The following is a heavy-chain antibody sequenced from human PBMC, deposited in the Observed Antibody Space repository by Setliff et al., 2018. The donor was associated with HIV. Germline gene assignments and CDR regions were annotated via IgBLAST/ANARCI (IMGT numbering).Heavy chain of an antibody. CDR2: INPSGGSA. D-gene: IGHD3-10*01. V-gene: IGHV1-46*01. J-gene: IGHJ4*02. CDR1: GDTFTRFH. CDR3: ATEDKGYYASGLG. Sequence: ASVKVSCKASGDTFTRFHIHWVRQAPGQGLEWMGIINPSGGSANYAQKFQGRATMTRDTSTSTVYMEVSSLRSEDTAVYYCATEDKGYYASGLGWGQGTLVTVSS.